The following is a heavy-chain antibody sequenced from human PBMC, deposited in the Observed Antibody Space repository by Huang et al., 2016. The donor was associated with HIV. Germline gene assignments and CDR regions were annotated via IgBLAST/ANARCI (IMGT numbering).Heavy chain of an antibody. Sequence: QVQLQQWGAGLLKPSETLSLTCAVYGGSFSGYSWSGCRQSPGKGRAWIGEINPSGSTNYNPSLKSRLTISVDTSKNQFSLKLSSVTATDTAVYYCARERMMSWLDDHDAFDIWGQGTMVTVSS. J-gene: IGHJ3*02. CDR2: INPSGST. CDR1: GGSFSGYS. D-gene: IGHD1-1*01. CDR3: ARERMMSWLDDHDAFDI. V-gene: IGHV4-34*01.